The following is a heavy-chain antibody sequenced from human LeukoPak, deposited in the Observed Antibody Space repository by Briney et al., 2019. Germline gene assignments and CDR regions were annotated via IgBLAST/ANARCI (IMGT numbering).Heavy chain of an antibody. CDR3: ASSWVATPDCDY. Sequence: PGGSLSLSCGASGFTVSINYTRWARHAPGGGLEWGLVMLSGDSKYYSDPREGRFTMPRENSQNTLYLQMNSLRAEDTALYYCASSWVATPDCDYWGQGTLVTVSS. J-gene: IGHJ4*02. V-gene: IGHV3-53*01. CDR1: GFTVSINY. D-gene: IGHD5-12*01. CDR2: MLSGDSK.